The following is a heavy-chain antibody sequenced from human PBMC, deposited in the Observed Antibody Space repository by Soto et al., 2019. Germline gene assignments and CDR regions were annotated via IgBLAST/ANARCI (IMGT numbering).Heavy chain of an antibody. CDR1: GGSISSSSYY. J-gene: IGHJ5*02. CDR2: IYYSGST. V-gene: IGHV4-39*01. D-gene: IGHD6-6*01. CDR3: ARRETQLVPGHWFDP. Sequence: SETLSLTCTVSGGSISSSSYYWGWIRQPPGKGLEWIGSIYYSGSTYYNPSLKSRVTISVDTSKNQFSLKLSSVTAADTAVYYCARRETQLVPGHWFDPWGQGTLVTVSS.